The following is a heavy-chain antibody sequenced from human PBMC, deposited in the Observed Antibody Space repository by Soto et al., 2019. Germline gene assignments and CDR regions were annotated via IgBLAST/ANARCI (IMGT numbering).Heavy chain of an antibody. J-gene: IGHJ5*02. CDR1: GGSISSGGYY. D-gene: IGHD2-21*01. V-gene: IGHV4-31*03. CDR2: IYYSGST. CDR3: ARVRLFWFDP. Sequence: PSETLSLTCTVSGGSISSGGYYWSWIRQHPGKGLEWIGYIYYSGSTYSNPSPKSRVTISVDTSKNQFSLKLSSVTAADTAVYYCARVRLFWFDPWGQGTLVTVSS.